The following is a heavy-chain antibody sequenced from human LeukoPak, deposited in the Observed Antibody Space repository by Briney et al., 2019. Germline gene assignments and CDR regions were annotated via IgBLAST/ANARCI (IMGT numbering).Heavy chain of an antibody. CDR2: IYYSGST. CDR1: GGSISSSSYY. CDR3: ATQRWLQYAIDY. D-gene: IGHD2-8*01. V-gene: IGHV4-39*01. Sequence: SETLSLTCTVSGGSISSSSYYWGWIRQPPGKGLEWIGSIYYSGSTYYNPSLKSRVTISVDTSKNQFSLKLSSVTAADTAVYYCATQRWLQYAIDYWGQGTLVTVSS. J-gene: IGHJ4*02.